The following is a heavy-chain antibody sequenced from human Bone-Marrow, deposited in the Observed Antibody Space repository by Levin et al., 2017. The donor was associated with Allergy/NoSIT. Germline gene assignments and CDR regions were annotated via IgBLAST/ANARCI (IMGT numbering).Heavy chain of an antibody. V-gene: IGHV2-5*01. J-gene: IGHJ3*02. Sequence: SGPTLVKPTETLTLTCTLSGISLSTSGLGVAWIRQPPGQALEWLASIDWNDNKRYSPSMKSRLTITKDTSKKQAVLTMTDMGPVDTATYFCAHRLEILSGSDDAFDIWGQGTIVTVSS. CDR1: GISLSTSGLG. CDR2: IDWNDNK. D-gene: IGHD3-9*01. CDR3: AHRLEILSGSDDAFDI.